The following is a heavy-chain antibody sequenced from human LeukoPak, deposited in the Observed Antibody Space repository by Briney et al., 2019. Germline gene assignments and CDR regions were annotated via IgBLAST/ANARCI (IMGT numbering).Heavy chain of an antibody. Sequence: GGSLRLSCAASGFTFSDYYMSWIRQAPGRGLEWVSYISTSGSTTHFADSVKGRFTISRDNAKNSLYLQMNSLRAEDTAVYYCARDHQAGTTGYWGQGTLVTVSS. D-gene: IGHD1-1*01. J-gene: IGHJ4*02. CDR1: GFTFSDYY. V-gene: IGHV3-11*01. CDR2: ISTSGSTT. CDR3: ARDHQAGTTGY.